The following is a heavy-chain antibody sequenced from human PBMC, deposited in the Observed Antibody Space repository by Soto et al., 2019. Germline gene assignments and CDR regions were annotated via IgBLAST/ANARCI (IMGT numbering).Heavy chain of an antibody. CDR1: GGSFSGYY. D-gene: IGHD4-17*01. CDR2: INHSGST. CDR3: ARALSPDGDYEHSGLDY. J-gene: IGHJ4*02. Sequence: SETLSLTCAVYGGSFSGYYWSWIRQPPGKGLEWIGEINHSGSTNYNPSLKSRVTISVDTSKNQFSLKLSSVIAADTAVYYCARALSPDGDYEHSGLDYWGQGTLVTVSS. V-gene: IGHV4-34*01.